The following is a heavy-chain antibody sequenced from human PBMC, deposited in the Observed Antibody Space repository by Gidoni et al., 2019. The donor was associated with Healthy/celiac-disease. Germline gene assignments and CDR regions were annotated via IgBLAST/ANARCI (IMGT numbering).Heavy chain of an antibody. Sequence: EVQLLESGGGLVQPGGSLRLSCAASGFTFSGYAMSWVRQAPGKGLEWVSAISGSGGSTYYADSVKGRFTISRDNSKNTLYLQMNSLRAEDTAVYYCAKGLAVSWYIWYFDLWGRGTLVTVSS. V-gene: IGHV3-23*01. CDR2: ISGSGGST. CDR1: GFTFSGYA. J-gene: IGHJ2*01. CDR3: AKGLAVSWYIWYFDL. D-gene: IGHD6-13*01.